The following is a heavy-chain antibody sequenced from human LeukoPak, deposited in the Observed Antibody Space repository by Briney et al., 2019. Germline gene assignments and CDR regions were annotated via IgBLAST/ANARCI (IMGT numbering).Heavy chain of an antibody. Sequence: SETLSLSCTVSGGSISTFYWSWIRRPPGKGLEWIGYISYSGSTNFNPSLKSRVTISVGTSKNQFSLKLSSVTAADTAVYYCVRSAQGRGGYAFDYWGQGTLVTVSS. D-gene: IGHD5-12*01. J-gene: IGHJ4*02. CDR2: ISYSGST. V-gene: IGHV4-59*08. CDR3: VRSAQGRGGYAFDY. CDR1: GGSISTFY.